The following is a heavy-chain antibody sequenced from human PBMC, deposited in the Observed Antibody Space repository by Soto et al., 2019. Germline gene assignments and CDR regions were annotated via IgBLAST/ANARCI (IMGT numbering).Heavy chain of an antibody. D-gene: IGHD3-10*01. V-gene: IGHV2-26*01. CDR3: ARILWFGESNWFDP. CDR1: GFSLSNARMG. Sequence: QVTLKESGPVLVKPTETLTLTCTVSGFSLSNARMGVSWIRQPPGKALEWLAHIFSNDEKSYSTSLKSRLTISQDTSKNQVVLTMTNMDPVDTATYYCARILWFGESNWFDPWGQGTLVTVSS. J-gene: IGHJ5*02. CDR2: IFSNDEK.